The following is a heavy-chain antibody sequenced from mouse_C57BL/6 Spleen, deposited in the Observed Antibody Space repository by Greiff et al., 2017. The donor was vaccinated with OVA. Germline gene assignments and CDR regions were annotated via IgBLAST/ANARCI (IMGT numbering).Heavy chain of an antibody. Sequence: QVQLQQSGAELVKPGASVKISCKASGYAFSSYWMNWVKQRPGKGLEWIGQIYPGDGDTNYNGKFKGKATLTADKSSSTAYMQLSSLTSEASAVYFCARNWDYGSSPWYFDVWGTGTTVTVSS. J-gene: IGHJ1*03. CDR3: ARNWDYGSSPWYFDV. D-gene: IGHD1-1*01. V-gene: IGHV1-80*01. CDR2: IYPGDGDT. CDR1: GYAFSSYW.